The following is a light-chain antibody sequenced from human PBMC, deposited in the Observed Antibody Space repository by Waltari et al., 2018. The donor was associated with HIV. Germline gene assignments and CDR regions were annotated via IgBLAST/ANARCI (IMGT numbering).Light chain of an antibody. V-gene: IGLV1-40*01. CDR1: SPNLGAPPH. CDR2: GNS. CDR3: QSFDSSLGGWV. Sequence: QSVLTQPPSVSGAPGQRVTIPCTGSSPNLGAPPHVPRYQQFPGTAPKLPTYGNSNRSSGFPDRFAGSRSGTSSSLAISGLQAEDEAHFYCQSFDSSLGGWVFGGGTKLTVL. J-gene: IGLJ3*02.